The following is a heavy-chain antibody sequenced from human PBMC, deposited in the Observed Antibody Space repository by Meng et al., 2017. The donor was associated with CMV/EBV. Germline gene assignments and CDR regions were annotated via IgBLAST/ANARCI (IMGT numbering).Heavy chain of an antibody. CDR3: ARDRVDGITGTTSGYDY. CDR2: IYYSGST. J-gene: IGHJ4*02. D-gene: IGHD1-7*01. CDR1: GGSISSGDYY. Sequence: SETLSLTCTVSGGSISSGDYYWSWIRQPPGKGLEWIGYIYYSGSTYYNPSLKSRITMSVDPSKNQFSLKLSSVTAADTAVYYCARDRVDGITGTTSGYDYWGQGTLVTVSS. V-gene: IGHV4-30-4*02.